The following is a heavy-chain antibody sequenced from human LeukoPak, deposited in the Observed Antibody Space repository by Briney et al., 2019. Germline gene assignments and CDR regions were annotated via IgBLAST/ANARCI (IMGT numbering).Heavy chain of an antibody. CDR1: GGSISSSSYY. D-gene: IGHD4-17*01. V-gene: IGHV4-39*07. Sequence: SETLSLTCTVSGGSISSSSYYWSWIRQPPGKGLEWIGEINHSGSTDYNPSLKSRVTISVDTSKNQFSLKLSSVTAADTAVYYCARGPYGDYSYYFDYWGQGTLVTVSS. J-gene: IGHJ4*02. CDR3: ARGPYGDYSYYFDY. CDR2: INHSGST.